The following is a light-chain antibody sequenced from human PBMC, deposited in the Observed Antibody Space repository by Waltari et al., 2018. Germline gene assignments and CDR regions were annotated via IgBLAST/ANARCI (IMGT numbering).Light chain of an antibody. CDR1: SSGVGHNHF. J-gene: IGLJ2*01. Sequence: QSALTQPASVSGSPGHSITISCTGTSSGVGHNHFVPWYQHHPGKAPKLIIYEGSKRPSGISNRFSGFRAGNMASLTISGLQAEDEADYYCCSYATYSPVLLGGGTKLTVL. CDR2: EGS. V-gene: IGLV2-23*01. CDR3: CSYATYSPVL.